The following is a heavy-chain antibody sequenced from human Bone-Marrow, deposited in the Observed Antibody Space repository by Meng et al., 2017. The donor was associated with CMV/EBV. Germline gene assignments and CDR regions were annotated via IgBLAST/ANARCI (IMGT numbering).Heavy chain of an antibody. J-gene: IGHJ6*02. V-gene: IGHV4-34*01. D-gene: IGHD2-2*02. CDR1: GGSFSGYY. Sequence: GSLRLSCAVYGGSFSGYYWSWIRQPPGKGLEWIGEINHSGSTNYNPSLKSRVTISVDTSKNQFSLKLSSVTAADTAVYYCARGYCSSTSCYRPYYCYYGMDVWGQGTTVTVYS. CDR3: ARGYCSSTSCYRPYYCYYGMDV. CDR2: INHSGST.